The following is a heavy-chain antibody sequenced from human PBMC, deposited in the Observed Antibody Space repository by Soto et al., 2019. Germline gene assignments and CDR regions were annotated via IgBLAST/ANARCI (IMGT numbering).Heavy chain of an antibody. D-gene: IGHD2-2*01. V-gene: IGHV3-49*03. CDR2: IRSKAYGGTT. Sequence: SLRLSCTSSGFTFGDYAMSWFRQAPGKGLEWVGFIRSKAYGGTTEYAASVKGRFTISRDDSKSIAYLQMNSLKTEDTAVYYCTRAIVVVPAAITYFDYWGQGTLVTVSS. J-gene: IGHJ4*02. CDR1: GFTFGDYA. CDR3: TRAIVVVPAAITYFDY.